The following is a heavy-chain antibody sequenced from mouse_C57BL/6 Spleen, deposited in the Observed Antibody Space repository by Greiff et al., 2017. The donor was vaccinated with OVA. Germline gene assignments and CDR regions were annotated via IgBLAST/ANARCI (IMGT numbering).Heavy chain of an antibody. J-gene: IGHJ2*01. CDR2: INPSSGYT. CDR1: GYTFTSYW. D-gene: IGHD1-1*01. V-gene: IGHV1-7*01. Sequence: VKLVESGAELAKPGASVKLSCKASGYTFTSYWMHWVKQRPGQGLEWIGYINPSSGYTKYNQKFKDKATLTADKSSSTAYMQLSSLTYEDSAVYYCARGFITTVVATDYWGQGTTLTVSS. CDR3: ARGFITTVVATDY.